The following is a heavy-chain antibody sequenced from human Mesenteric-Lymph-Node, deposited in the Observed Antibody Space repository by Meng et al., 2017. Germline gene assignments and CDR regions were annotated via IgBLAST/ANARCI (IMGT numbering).Heavy chain of an antibody. D-gene: IGHD3-10*01. CDR2: INPNSGGT. Sequence: ASVKVSCKASGYTFTGYYMHWVRQAPGQGLEWMGWINPNSGGTNYAQKFQGRVTMIRDTSISTAYMELSRLRSDDTAVYYCASPTSITMVRGVFYYYGMDVWGQGTTVTVSS. CDR1: GYTFTGYY. CDR3: ASPTSITMVRGVFYYYGMDV. J-gene: IGHJ6*02. V-gene: IGHV1-2*02.